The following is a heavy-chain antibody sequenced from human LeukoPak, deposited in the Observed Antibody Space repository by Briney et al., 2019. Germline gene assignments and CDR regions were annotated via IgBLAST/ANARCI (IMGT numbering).Heavy chain of an antibody. Sequence: SVKVSCKASGGTFSSYAISWVRQAPGQGLEWMGGIIPIFGTANYAQKFQGRVTITTDESTSTAYMELSSLRSEDTAVYYCARDLQLAVTGDYYYYYMDVWGKGTTVTVS. J-gene: IGHJ6*03. D-gene: IGHD4-17*01. V-gene: IGHV1-69*05. CDR1: GGTFSSYA. CDR3: ARDLQLAVTGDYYYYYMDV. CDR2: IIPIFGTA.